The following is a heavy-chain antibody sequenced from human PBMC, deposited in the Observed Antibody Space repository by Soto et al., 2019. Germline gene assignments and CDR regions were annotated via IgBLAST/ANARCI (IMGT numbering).Heavy chain of an antibody. V-gene: IGHV4-59*01. CDR2: IYYSGST. CDR1: GGSISIYY. J-gene: IGHJ5*02. D-gene: IGHD6-19*01. CDR3: ARSAVAGTSWFDP. Sequence: PSETLSLSCTVSGGSISIYYWSWIRQPPGKGLEWIGYIYYSGSTNYNPSLKSRVTISVDTSKNQFSLELSSVTAADTAVYYCARSAVAGTSWFDPWGQGTLVTVSS.